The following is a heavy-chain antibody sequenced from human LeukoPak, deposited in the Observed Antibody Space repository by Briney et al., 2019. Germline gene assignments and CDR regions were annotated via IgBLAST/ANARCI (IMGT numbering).Heavy chain of an antibody. D-gene: IGHD2-15*01. V-gene: IGHV4-61*02. Sequence: SQTLSFTSSVSAGSISSGSYYWSSIRQPPEKGLGWNGRIYTRGCTNYNPSLKSRVTISVDTSQNQLSLKLSSVTAADTAVYYCARDGYCSGGSCYSYYYYYMDVWGKGTTVTVS. CDR2: IYTRGCT. CDR1: AGSISSGSYY. CDR3: ARDGYCSGGSCYSYYYYYMDV. J-gene: IGHJ6*03.